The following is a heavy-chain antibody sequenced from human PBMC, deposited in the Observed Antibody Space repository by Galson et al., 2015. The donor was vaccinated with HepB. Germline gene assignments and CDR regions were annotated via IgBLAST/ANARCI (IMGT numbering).Heavy chain of an antibody. Sequence: QSGAEVKKSGGSLKISCKGSGYSFTSYYIAWVRQMPGKGLEWMGIVYPGDSDTTYNPSFQGQVTISADRSVGTAYLQWNSLKASDTAIYYCARADWTMVAPYYLDYWGQGTLVTVAS. D-gene: IGHD4/OR15-4a*01. J-gene: IGHJ4*02. V-gene: IGHV5-51*01. CDR2: VYPGDSDT. CDR1: GYSFTSYY. CDR3: ARADWTMVAPYYLDY.